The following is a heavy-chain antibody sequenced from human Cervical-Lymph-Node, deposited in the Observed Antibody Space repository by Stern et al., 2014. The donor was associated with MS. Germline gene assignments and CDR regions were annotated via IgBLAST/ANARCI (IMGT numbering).Heavy chain of an antibody. Sequence: QLQLQESGPGLVKPSQTLSLTCTVSGGSISSGGYYWSWIRPHPGKGLEWIGYIYYSGSTYYNPSLKSRVTISVDTSKNQFSLKLSSVTAADTAVYYCARDSSGWYSYYYYGMDVWGQGTTVTVSS. CDR2: IYYSGST. V-gene: IGHV4-31*03. CDR3: ARDSSGWYSYYYYGMDV. D-gene: IGHD6-19*01. J-gene: IGHJ6*02. CDR1: GGSISSGGYY.